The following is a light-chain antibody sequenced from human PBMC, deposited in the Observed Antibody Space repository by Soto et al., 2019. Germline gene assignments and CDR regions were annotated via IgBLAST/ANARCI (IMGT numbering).Light chain of an antibody. J-gene: IGLJ1*01. CDR1: SSDVGGYNY. V-gene: IGLV2-14*01. Sequence: QSVLTQPASVSGFPGQSITISCTGTSSDVGGYNYVSWYQQHPGKAPKLMNYDVSNRPSGVSNRFSGSKSGNTASLTISGLQAEDEADYYCSSYTSSSTHYVFGTGTKVTVL. CDR3: SSYTSSSTHYV. CDR2: DVS.